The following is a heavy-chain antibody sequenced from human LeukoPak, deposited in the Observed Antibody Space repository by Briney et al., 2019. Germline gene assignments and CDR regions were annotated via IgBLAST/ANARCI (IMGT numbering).Heavy chain of an antibody. CDR3: ARTRGRIMITFGGVHFDY. Sequence: SETLSLTCAVYGGSFSGYYWSWIRQPPGEGLEWIGEINHSGSTNYHPSLKSRVTISVDTSKNQFSLKLSSVTAADTAVYYCARTRGRIMITFGGVHFDYWGQGTLVTVSS. CDR1: GGSFSGYY. J-gene: IGHJ4*02. V-gene: IGHV4-34*01. D-gene: IGHD3-16*01. CDR2: INHSGST.